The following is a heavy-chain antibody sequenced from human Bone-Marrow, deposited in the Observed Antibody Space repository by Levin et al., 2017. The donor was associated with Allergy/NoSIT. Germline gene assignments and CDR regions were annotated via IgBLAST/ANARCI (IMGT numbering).Heavy chain of an antibody. J-gene: IGHJ3*01. CDR2: IKEDGSVR. CDR1: GFKLSSFW. D-gene: IGHD2-8*01. Sequence: GGSLRLSCAAFGFKLSSFWMSWVRQAPGEGLEWVANIKEDGSVRVYVDSVKGRFTISRDNARDSFFLQMNRLRDDDTAVYYCARGNEGAFDVWGRGTMVIVSS. V-gene: IGHV3-7*03. CDR3: ARGNEGAFDV.